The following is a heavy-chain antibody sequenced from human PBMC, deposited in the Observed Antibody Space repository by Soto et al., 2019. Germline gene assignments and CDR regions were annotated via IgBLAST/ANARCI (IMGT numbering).Heavy chain of an antibody. D-gene: IGHD1-26*01. V-gene: IGHV4-34*01. CDR1: GGSFSGYY. CDR3: ARGLPIVGANHDAFDI. Sequence: QVQLQQWGAGLLKPSETLSLTCAVYGGSFSGYYWSWIRQPPGKGLEWIGEINHSGSTNYNPSLKSRVTISVDTSKHQFSLKLSSVTAADTAVYYCARGLPIVGANHDAFDIWGQGTMVTVSS. J-gene: IGHJ3*02. CDR2: INHSGST.